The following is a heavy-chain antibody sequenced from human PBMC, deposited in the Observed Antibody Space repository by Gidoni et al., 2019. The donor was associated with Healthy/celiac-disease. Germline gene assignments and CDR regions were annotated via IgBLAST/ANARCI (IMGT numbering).Heavy chain of an antibody. V-gene: IGHV3-21*01. CDR1: GFTFSSYS. CDR3: AREGTTVTGMDV. D-gene: IGHD4-17*01. J-gene: IGHJ6*02. CDR2: ISSSSSYI. Sequence: EVQLVESGGGLVKPGGSLMLSCAASGFTFSSYSMIWVRQAPGKGLDGVSSISSSSSYIDYADSVKGRFTISRDNAKNSLYLQMNSLGAEDTAVYYCAREGTTVTGMDVWGQGTTVTVSS.